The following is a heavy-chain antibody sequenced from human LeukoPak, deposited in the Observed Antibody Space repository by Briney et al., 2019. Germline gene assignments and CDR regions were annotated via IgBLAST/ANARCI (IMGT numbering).Heavy chain of an antibody. CDR1: GFTFDDYA. V-gene: IGHV3-43*02. CDR2: ISGDGGST. CDR3: AKDFPPSTVAGFDY. J-gene: IGHJ4*02. D-gene: IGHD6-19*01. Sequence: PGGSLRLSCAASGFTFDDYAMHWVRQAPGKGLEWVSLISGDGGSTYYADSVKGRFTISRDNSKNSMYLQMNSLRTEDTALYYCAKDFPPSTVAGFDYWGQGTLVTVSS.